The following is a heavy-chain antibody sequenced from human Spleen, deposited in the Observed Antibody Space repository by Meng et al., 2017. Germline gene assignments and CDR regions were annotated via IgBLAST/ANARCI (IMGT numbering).Heavy chain of an antibody. CDR3: ARNWYFDL. V-gene: IGHV3-74*02. CDR1: GFIITSDI. J-gene: IGHJ2*01. CDR2: INSDGSIT. Sequence: EVELVESGGDLVQPGTSLTLSCVASGFIITSDIMSWVRQAPGKGLDWVSRINSDGSITSYADSVKGRFTISRDNAKNTLYLQMNSLRAEDTAVCYCARNWYFDLWGRGTLVTVSS.